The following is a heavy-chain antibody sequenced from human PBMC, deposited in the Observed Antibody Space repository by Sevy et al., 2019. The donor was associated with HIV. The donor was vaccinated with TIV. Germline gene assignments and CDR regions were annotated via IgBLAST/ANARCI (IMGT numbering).Heavy chain of an antibody. CDR1: GFSLLDYS. D-gene: IGHD4-4*01. Sequence: ASVKVSCKTSGFSLLDYSVAWVRQAPGQGFEWMGWVTARKGDTKYAQKVEGRVTMTTDSSRKTVHMELRSLTSDDTAIYYCARGRNFYLDHWAQGSRVTVSS. J-gene: IGHJ4*02. CDR2: VTARKGDT. V-gene: IGHV1-18*01. CDR3: ARGRNFYLDH.